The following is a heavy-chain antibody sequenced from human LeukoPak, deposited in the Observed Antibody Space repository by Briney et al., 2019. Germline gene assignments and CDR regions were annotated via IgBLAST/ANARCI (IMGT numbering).Heavy chain of an antibody. Sequence: SETLSLTCAVYGGSFSGYYWSWIRQPPGKGLEWIGEINHSGSTNYNPSLKSRVTISVDTSKNQFSLKLSSVTAADTAVYYCARGGIAVAGPPFAYWGQGTRVPVSP. CDR3: ARGGIAVAGPPFAY. V-gene: IGHV4-34*01. J-gene: IGHJ4*02. CDR2: INHSGST. D-gene: IGHD6-19*01. CDR1: GGSFSGYY.